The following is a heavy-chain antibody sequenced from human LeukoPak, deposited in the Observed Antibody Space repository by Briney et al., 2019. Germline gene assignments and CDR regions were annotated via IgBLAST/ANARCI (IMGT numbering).Heavy chain of an antibody. J-gene: IGHJ6*02. Sequence: GGSLRFSCAASGFTFSSYAMHWVRQAPGKGLEWVAVISYDGSNKYYADSVKGRFTISRDNSKNTLYLQMNSLRAEDTAVYYCAREDTAMVSGGMDVWGQETTVTVSS. D-gene: IGHD5-18*01. V-gene: IGHV3-30-3*01. CDR2: ISYDGSNK. CDR3: AREDTAMVSGGMDV. CDR1: GFTFSSYA.